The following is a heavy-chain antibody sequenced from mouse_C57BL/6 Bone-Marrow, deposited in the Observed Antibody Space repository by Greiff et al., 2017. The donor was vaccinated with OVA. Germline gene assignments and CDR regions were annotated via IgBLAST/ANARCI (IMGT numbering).Heavy chain of an antibody. CDR1: GFTFSSYG. V-gene: IGHV5-6*01. J-gene: IGHJ2*01. Sequence: DVQLVESGGDLVKPGGSLKLSCAASGFTFSSYGMSWVRQTPDKRLEWVATISSGGSYTYYPDSVKGRFTISRDNAKNTLYLQMSSLKSEDTAMYYCARITTVPFDYWGQGTTLTVSS. CDR3: ARITTVPFDY. D-gene: IGHD1-1*01. CDR2: ISSGGSYT.